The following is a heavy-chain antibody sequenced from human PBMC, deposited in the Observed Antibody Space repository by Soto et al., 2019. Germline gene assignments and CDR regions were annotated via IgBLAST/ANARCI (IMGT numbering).Heavy chain of an antibody. Sequence: GGSLRLSCAASGFTFSSYAMHWVRQAPGKGLEYVSAISSNGGSTYYANSVKGRFTISRDNSKNTLYLQMGSLRAEDMAVYYCARQGSGSYYIDYWGPGNMVTVSS. CDR3: ARQGSGSYYIDY. CDR1: GFTFSSYA. D-gene: IGHD1-26*01. CDR2: ISSNGGST. V-gene: IGHV3-64*01. J-gene: IGHJ4*02.